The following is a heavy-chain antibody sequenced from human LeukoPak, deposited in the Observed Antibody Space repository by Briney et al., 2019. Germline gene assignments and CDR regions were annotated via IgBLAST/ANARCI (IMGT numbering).Heavy chain of an antibody. J-gene: IGHJ5*02. Sequence: SETLSLTCTVSGGSISSHYWSWIRQPPGKGRECIGYIYYSGSTNYNPSLKSRGTISVDTSKDQFSLTLSSVTAADTAVYYCAREVTSDQYDFWSGYYHWFDPWGQGTLVTVSS. CDR1: GGSISSHY. CDR3: AREVTSDQYDFWSGYYHWFDP. CDR2: IYYSGST. V-gene: IGHV4-59*11. D-gene: IGHD3-3*01.